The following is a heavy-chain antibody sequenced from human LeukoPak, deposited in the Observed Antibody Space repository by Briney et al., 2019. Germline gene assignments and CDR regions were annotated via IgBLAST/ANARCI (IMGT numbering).Heavy chain of an antibody. CDR1: GYSISSGYY. CDR3: ARLKTRGPFDY. V-gene: IGHV4-38-2*02. J-gene: IGHJ4*02. CDR2: IYHSGST. Sequence: SETLSLTCTVSGYSISSGYYWGWIRQPPGKGLEWIGSIYHSGSTYYNPSLKSRVTISVDTSKNQFSLKLSSVTAADTAVYYCARLKTRGPFDYWGQGTLVTVSS. D-gene: IGHD2-2*01.